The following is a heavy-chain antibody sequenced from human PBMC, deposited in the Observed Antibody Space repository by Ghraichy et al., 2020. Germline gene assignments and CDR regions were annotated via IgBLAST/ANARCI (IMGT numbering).Heavy chain of an antibody. CDR2: INHSGST. V-gene: IGHV4-34*01. Sequence: SETLSLTCAVYGGSISGYYWSWIRQPPGKGLEWIGEINHSGSTNYNPSLKSRVTISVDTSKNQFSLKLSSVTAADTAVYYCACSGYYSRYFQHWGQGTLVTVSS. CDR3: ACSGYYSRYFQH. CDR1: GGSISGYY. J-gene: IGHJ1*01. D-gene: IGHD3-22*01.